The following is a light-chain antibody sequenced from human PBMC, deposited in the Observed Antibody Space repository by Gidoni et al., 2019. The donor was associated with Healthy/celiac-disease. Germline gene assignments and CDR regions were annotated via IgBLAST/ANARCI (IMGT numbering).Light chain of an antibody. CDR3: QQSYSTPIT. V-gene: IGKV1-39*01. Sequence: DLQMTQSPSSLSASVGDRVTITCRASQSISSYLNWYQQKPGKAPKLLIYAASSLQSGVPSRFSGSGSGTDFTLTISSLQPEDFATYYCQQSYSTPITFXHXTKVXIK. CDR1: QSISSY. CDR2: AAS. J-gene: IGKJ3*01.